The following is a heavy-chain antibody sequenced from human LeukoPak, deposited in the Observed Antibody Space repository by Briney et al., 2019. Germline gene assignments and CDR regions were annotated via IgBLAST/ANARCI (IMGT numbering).Heavy chain of an antibody. D-gene: IGHD3-16*02. CDR3: AREEDDYVWGSYRQNNWFDP. Sequence: SETLSLTCTVSGGSISSYYWSWIRQPPGKGLEWIGYIYYSGSTNYNPSLKSRVTISVDTSKNQFSLKLSSVTAADTAVYYCAREEDDYVWGSYRQNNWFDPWGQGTLVTVSS. J-gene: IGHJ5*02. CDR2: IYYSGST. V-gene: IGHV4-59*12. CDR1: GGSISSYY.